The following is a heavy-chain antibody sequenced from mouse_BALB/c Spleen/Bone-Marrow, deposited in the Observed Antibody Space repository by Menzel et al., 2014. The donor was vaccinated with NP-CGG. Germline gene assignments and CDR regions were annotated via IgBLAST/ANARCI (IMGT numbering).Heavy chain of an antibody. Sequence: QVQLKQSGAELVKPGASVKLSCKASGYTFTYYYIYWVKQRPGQGLEWIGGINPSNGGTKFNEKFKNKATLTIDKSSSTASTSLSSLSSQDSAVSISSRHYSSVPYSTLDYWGLRNSDTVSS. CDR2: INPSNGGT. CDR3: SRHYSSVPYSTLDY. CDR1: GYTFTYYY. V-gene: IGHV1S81*02. J-gene: IGHJ4*01. D-gene: IGHD1-2*01.